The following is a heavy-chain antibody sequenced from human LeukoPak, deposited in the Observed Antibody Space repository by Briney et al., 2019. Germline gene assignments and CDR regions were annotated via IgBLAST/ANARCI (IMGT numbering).Heavy chain of an antibody. V-gene: IGHV3-23*01. J-gene: IGHJ4*02. D-gene: IGHD6-13*01. CDR2: ISGSDGST. CDR1: GFTFSSYA. Sequence: PGGSLRLSCAASGFTFSSYAMSWVRQAPGKGLEWVSAISGSDGSTYYADSVKGRFTISRDNSKNTLYLQMNSLRAEDTAIYYCATDSTYTSSWYFYFDYWGQGTLVTVSS. CDR3: ATDSTYTSSWYFYFDY.